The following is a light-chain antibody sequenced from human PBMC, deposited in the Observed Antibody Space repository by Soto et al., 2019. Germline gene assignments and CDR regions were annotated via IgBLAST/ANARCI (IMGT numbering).Light chain of an antibody. CDR2: GAS. Sequence: EILMTQSPSTLSVCPAARATLSCRASQSVSSNLAWYQQKPGQAPRLLIYGASTRATGIPARFSGSGSGTEFTLTISSLQSEDFAVYYCQQYNNWPRTFGQGSKVDIK. V-gene: IGKV3-15*01. J-gene: IGKJ1*01. CDR1: QSVSSN. CDR3: QQYNNWPRT.